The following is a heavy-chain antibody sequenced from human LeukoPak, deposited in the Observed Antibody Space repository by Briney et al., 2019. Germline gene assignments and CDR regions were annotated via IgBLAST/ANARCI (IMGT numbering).Heavy chain of an antibody. CDR3: ARAGGAYYYYGMDV. V-gene: IGHV3-21*01. J-gene: IGHJ6*02. CDR1: GFTFSSDS. D-gene: IGHD2-8*02. Sequence: PGGSLRLSCSASGFTFSSDSMNWVRQAPGKGLEWVSSISTSRSYIYYADSVKGRFTISRDNAKNSLYLQMNSLRAEDTAVYYCARAGGAYYYYGMDVWGQGTTVTVSS. CDR2: ISTSRSYI.